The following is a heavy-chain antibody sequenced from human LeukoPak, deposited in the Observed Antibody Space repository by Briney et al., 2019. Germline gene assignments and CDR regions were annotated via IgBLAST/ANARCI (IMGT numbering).Heavy chain of an antibody. CDR2: IYSGGST. V-gene: IGHV3-66*01. CDR3: ARDNFGESAFDY. Sequence: GGSLRLSCAASGFTVSSNYMSWVRQAPGKGLEWVSVIYSGGSTYYADSVKGRFTISRGNSKNTLYLQMNSLRAEDTAVYYCARDNFGESAFDYWGQGTLVTVSS. CDR1: GFTVSSNY. J-gene: IGHJ4*02. D-gene: IGHD3-10*01.